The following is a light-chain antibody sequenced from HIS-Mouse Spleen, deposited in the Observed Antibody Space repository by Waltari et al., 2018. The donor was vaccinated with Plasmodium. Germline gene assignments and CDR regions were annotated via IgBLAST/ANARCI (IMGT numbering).Light chain of an antibody. CDR1: QDISNY. Sequence: DIQMTQSPSSLSASVGDRVTITCQASQDISNYLNWYQQKPVKAPTLLIYDASNLETGVPSRFSGSGSGTDFTFSISSLQPEDIATYYCQQYDNLPPLFTFGPGTKVDIK. CDR2: DAS. J-gene: IGKJ3*01. V-gene: IGKV1-33*01. CDR3: QQYDNLPPLFT.